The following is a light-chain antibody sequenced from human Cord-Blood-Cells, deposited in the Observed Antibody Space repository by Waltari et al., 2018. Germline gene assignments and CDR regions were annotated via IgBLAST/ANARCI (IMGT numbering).Light chain of an antibody. CDR3: QQYGSSPWT. J-gene: IGKJ1*01. CDR2: GAS. Sequence: EIVLTQSPGTLSLSPGDIASLLCRASQSVSSSYLAWYQQKPGQAPRLLIYGASTRATGIPDRFSGSGSGTDFTLTISRLESEDFAVYYCQQYGSSPWTFGQGTKVEIK. CDR1: QSVSSSY. V-gene: IGKV3-20*01.